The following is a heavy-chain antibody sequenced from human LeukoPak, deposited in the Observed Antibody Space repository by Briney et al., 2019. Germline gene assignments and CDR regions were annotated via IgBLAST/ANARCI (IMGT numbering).Heavy chain of an antibody. D-gene: IGHD3-10*01. J-gene: IGHJ5*02. CDR2: IYYSGST. CDR1: GGSISSYY. CDR3: ARLPPMVRGVKGTNWFDP. Sequence: SETLSLTCTVSGGSISSYYWSWIRQPPGKGLEWIGYIYYSGSTNYNPSLKSRVTISVDTSKNQFSLKLSSVTAADTAVYYCARLPPMVRGVKGTNWFDPWGQGTLVTVSS. V-gene: IGHV4-59*08.